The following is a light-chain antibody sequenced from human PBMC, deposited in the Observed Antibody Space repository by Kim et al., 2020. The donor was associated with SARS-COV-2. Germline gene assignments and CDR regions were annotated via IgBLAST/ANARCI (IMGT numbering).Light chain of an antibody. Sequence: QSALIQPPSVSGSPGQSVTFSGTGTSTDFGSCDYVSLYEQHPGTVPRFMIFSVTSQPSGAPDRFSGSKSGNTASMPISALQAGDETDYWCCSNTTSVTDVLFGGGTKVTVL. CDR1: STDFGSCDY. V-gene: IGLV2-11*01. CDR3: CSNTTSVTDVL. CDR2: SVT. J-gene: IGLJ2*01.